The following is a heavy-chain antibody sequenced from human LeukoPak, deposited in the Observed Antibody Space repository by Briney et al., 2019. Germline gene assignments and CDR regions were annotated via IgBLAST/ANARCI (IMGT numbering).Heavy chain of an antibody. CDR2: IIPIFGTA. D-gene: IGHD6-13*01. CDR3: ARDESGTLWFDP. Sequence: SVKVSCKASGGTFISSSISWVRQAPGQGLEWMGGIIPIFGTANYAQKFQGRVTITADESTRTAYMKLSSLRSEDTAVYYCARDESGTLWFDPWGQGTLVTVSS. J-gene: IGHJ5*02. V-gene: IGHV1-69*13. CDR1: GGTFISSS.